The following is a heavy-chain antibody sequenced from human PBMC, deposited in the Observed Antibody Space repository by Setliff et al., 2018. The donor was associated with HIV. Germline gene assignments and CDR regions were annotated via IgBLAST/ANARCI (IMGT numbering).Heavy chain of an antibody. CDR2: SDPEDGET. J-gene: IGHJ4*02. Sequence: GASVKVSCKVSGYTLTEVSIHWVRQAPGKGLEWMGYSDPEDGETVHAQKFQGRVTVTEDTSIDTAFMELRSLTSEDTAVYYCATLNNYGGWFGSGSQYWGRGTLVTVSS. CDR3: ATLNNYGGWFGSGSQY. D-gene: IGHD3-10*01. V-gene: IGHV1-24*01. CDR1: GYTLTEVS.